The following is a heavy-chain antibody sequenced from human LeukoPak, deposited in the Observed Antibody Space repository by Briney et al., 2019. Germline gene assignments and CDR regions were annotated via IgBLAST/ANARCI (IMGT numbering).Heavy chain of an antibody. CDR1: GYTFTSYG. Sequence: ASVKVSCKASGYTFTSYGISWVRQAPGQGLEWMGWISAYNGNTNYAQKLQGRVTMTTDTSTSTAYMELRSLRSDDTAVYYCARDAGYCSGGSCYSGDAFDIWGQGTMITVSS. CDR2: ISAYNGNT. V-gene: IGHV1-18*01. D-gene: IGHD2-15*01. CDR3: ARDAGYCSGGSCYSGDAFDI. J-gene: IGHJ3*02.